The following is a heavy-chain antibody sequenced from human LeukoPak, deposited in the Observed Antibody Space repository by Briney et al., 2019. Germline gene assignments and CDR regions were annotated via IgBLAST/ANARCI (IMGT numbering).Heavy chain of an antibody. CDR1: GGSISSYY. CDR2: IYYSGST. CDR3: ARHRYYDFWSGVYYFDY. Sequence: PSETLSLTCTVSGGSISSYYWSWIRQPPGEGLEWIGYIYYSGSTNYNPSLKSRVTISVDTSKNQFSLKLSSVTAADTAVYYCARHRYYDFWSGVYYFDYWGQGTLVTVSS. J-gene: IGHJ4*02. V-gene: IGHV4-59*08. D-gene: IGHD3-3*01.